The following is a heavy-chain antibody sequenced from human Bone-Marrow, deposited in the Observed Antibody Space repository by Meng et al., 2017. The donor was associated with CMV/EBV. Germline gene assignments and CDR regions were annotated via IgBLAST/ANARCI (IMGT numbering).Heavy chain of an antibody. J-gene: IGHJ3*02. CDR3: AREENNLGCSSTSCYLGAVKI. CDR1: GFSLSTSGMR. CDR2: IDWDDDK. D-gene: IGHD2-2*01. Sequence: SGPTLVKPTQTLTLTCTFSGFSLSTSGMRVSWIRQPPGKALEWLARIDWDDDKFYSTSLKTRLTITKDTPKNQVVLKMTNMDPVDTATYYCAREENNLGCSSTSCYLGAVKIWGQGTVDTVSS. V-gene: IGHV2-70D*14.